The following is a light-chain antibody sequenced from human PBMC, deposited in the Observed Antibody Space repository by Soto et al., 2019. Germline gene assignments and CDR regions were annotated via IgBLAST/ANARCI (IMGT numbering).Light chain of an antibody. Sequence: QSVLTQPRSVSGSPGQSVTISCTGTSSDVGGYKYVSWYQQHPGKAPKVIIFDVNKRPSGDPGRFSGSKSGNTASLTISGLQTEDDADYYCCSYTGSFYIFGTGTKVTVL. CDR2: DVN. CDR1: SSDVGGYKY. CDR3: CSYTGSFYI. J-gene: IGLJ1*01. V-gene: IGLV2-11*01.